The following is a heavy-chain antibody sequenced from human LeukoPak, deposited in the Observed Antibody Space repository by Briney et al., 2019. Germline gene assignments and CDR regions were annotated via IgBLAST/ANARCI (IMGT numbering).Heavy chain of an antibody. CDR3: AKDFLGRFGEPDY. D-gene: IGHD3-10*01. Sequence: GGSLRLSCAASGFTFSSYGMSWVRQAPGKGLEWVSAISGPGSSTYYADSVKGRFTISRDNSKNTLYLQMNSLRAEDTAVYYCAKDFLGRFGEPDYWGQGTLVTVSS. CDR2: ISGPGSST. J-gene: IGHJ4*02. CDR1: GFTFSSYG. V-gene: IGHV3-23*01.